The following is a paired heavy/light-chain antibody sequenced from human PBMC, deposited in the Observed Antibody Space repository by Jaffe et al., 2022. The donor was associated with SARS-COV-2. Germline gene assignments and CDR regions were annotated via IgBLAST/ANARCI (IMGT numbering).Light chain of an antibody. J-gene: IGKJ4*01. Sequence: DIQMTQSPSSVSASVRDRITITCRASQGIGSWLAWYQQKPGKAPKLLIYAASSLQSGVPSRFSGSGSGTDFTLTISSLQPEDFATYFCQQANSFPRTFGGGTKVEIK. CDR3: QQANSFPRT. CDR2: AAS. CDR1: QGIGSW. V-gene: IGKV1-12*01.
Heavy chain of an antibody. CDR2: ISDSGVTT. CDR3: AKDDRGGFTPTAVTDY. Sequence: EVQLLESGGGLVQPGGSLRLSCAASGFTFSIYTMNWVRQAPGKGLEWVSVISDSGVTTFHSDSVKGRFTIFRDNSKNTLYLQMNSLRAEDTAVYYCAKDDRGGFTPTAVTDYWGQGTLVTVSS. CDR1: GFTFSIYT. V-gene: IGHV3-23*01. J-gene: IGHJ4*02. D-gene: IGHD2-2*01.